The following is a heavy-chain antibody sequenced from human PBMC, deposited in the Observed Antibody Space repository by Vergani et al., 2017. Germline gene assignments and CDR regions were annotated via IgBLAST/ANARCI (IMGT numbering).Heavy chain of an antibody. D-gene: IGHD2-15*01. J-gene: IGHJ4*02. Sequence: EVQLVQSGAEVKKPGESLKISCKGSGYSFTSYWIGWVRQMPGKGLEWRGVLYPGDSDTRYSPSFQGQVTISADKSISPAYLQWSSLKDSDTAMYYCARLSLYCSGGSCYKGGGGGDYWGQGTLVTVSS. CDR3: ARLSLYCSGGSCYKGGGGGDY. CDR2: LYPGDSDT. V-gene: IGHV5-51*03. CDR1: GYSFTSYW.